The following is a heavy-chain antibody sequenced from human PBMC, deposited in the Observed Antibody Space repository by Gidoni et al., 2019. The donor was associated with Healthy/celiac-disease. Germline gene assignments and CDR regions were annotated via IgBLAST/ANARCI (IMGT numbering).Heavy chain of an antibody. CDR2: INPNRGGT. D-gene: IGHD5-12*01. V-gene: IGHV1-2*04. J-gene: IGHJ4*02. Sequence: QVQLVQSGAEVKKPGASVKVSCQASGYTFTGYYMHWVRQAPGQGLEWMGWINPNRGGTNYAQKFQGWVTMTRDTSISTAYMELSRLRSDDTAVYYCAREVFSGYGLDYWGQGTLVTVSS. CDR1: GYTFTGYY. CDR3: AREVFSGYGLDY.